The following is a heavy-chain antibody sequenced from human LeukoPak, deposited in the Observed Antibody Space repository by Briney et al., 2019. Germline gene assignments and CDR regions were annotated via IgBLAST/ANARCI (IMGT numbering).Heavy chain of an antibody. Sequence: SETLSLTCTVSGGSISSGDYYWSWIRQPPGKGLEWIGYIYYSGSTYYNPSLKSRVTISVDTSKNQFSLKLSSVTAADTAVYYCARGHTVTEFDYWGQGTLVTVSP. CDR1: GGSISSGDYY. CDR2: IYYSGST. CDR3: ARGHTVTEFDY. D-gene: IGHD4-17*01. V-gene: IGHV4-30-4*01. J-gene: IGHJ4*02.